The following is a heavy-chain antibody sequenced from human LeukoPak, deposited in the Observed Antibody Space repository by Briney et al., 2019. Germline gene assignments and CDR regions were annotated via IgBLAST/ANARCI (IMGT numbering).Heavy chain of an antibody. V-gene: IGHV3-73*01. CDR2: VRSKDNGYAA. CDR1: GFTFSGSA. D-gene: IGHD5-12*01. CDR3: SRTSDIAWYFDL. Sequence: PGGSLKLSCAASGFTFSGSAMHWVRQASGRGLEWVARVRSKDNGYAASYAASVKGRFTVSRDDSKNTAYLQMDSLKSEDTAVYFCSRTSDIAWYFDLWGHGTLVTVSS. J-gene: IGHJ2*01.